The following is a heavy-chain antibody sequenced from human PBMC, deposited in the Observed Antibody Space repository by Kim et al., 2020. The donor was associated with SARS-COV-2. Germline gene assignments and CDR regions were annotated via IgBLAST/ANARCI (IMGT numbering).Heavy chain of an antibody. CDR2: MNPNSGNT. CDR3: ARVVTMVREHGMDV. D-gene: IGHD3-10*01. J-gene: IGHJ6*02. Sequence: ASVKVSCKASGYTFTSYDINWVRQATGQGLEWMGWMNPNSGNTGYAQKFQGRVTMTRNTSISTAYMELSSLRSEDTAVYYCARVVTMVREHGMDVWGQGTTVTVSS. CDR1: GYTFTSYD. V-gene: IGHV1-8*01.